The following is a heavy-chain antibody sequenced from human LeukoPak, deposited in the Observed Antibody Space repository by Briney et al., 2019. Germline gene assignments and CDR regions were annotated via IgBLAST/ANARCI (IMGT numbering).Heavy chain of an antibody. CDR3: ARVIGSYGDSAY. Sequence: GGSLRLSCTASGLTFRSYSLNWVRQAPGKGLEGLSYISSTSSAIYYADSLKGRFTISRDNAKNSLYLQMDSLRDEDTAVYYCARVIGSYGDSAYWGRGTLVTVSS. CDR2: ISSTSSAI. D-gene: IGHD3-16*01. V-gene: IGHV3-48*02. J-gene: IGHJ4*02. CDR1: GLTFRSYS.